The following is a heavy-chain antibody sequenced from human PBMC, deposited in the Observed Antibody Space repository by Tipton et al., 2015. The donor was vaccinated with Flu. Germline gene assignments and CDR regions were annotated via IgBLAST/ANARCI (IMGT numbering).Heavy chain of an antibody. J-gene: IGHJ6*02. CDR3: ASQQGTYSSYGMDV. Sequence: LRLSCTVPGGSIFSSSYYWDWIRQPPGKGLEWIGNIYYLGNTFYNPSLKGRVTISVDTSSNQFSLRLSSVIASDTAVYYCASQQGTYSSYGMDVWGQGTTVTVSS. CDR1: GGSIFSSSYY. CDR2: IYYLGNT. D-gene: IGHD1-1*01. V-gene: IGHV4-39*01.